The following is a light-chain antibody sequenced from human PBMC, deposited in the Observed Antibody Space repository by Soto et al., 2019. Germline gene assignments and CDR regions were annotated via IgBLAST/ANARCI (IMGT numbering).Light chain of an antibody. J-gene: IGKJ4*01. CDR1: QSISSY. Sequence: DIQMTQSPSSLSASVGDRVTITCRASQSISSYLNWYQQKPGKAPKLLIYAASSLQSGVPSRFSGSGSGTEFTLTISSLQPEDFATYYCLQHNNYPLTFGGGTKVDIK. CDR2: AAS. V-gene: IGKV1-17*01. CDR3: LQHNNYPLT.